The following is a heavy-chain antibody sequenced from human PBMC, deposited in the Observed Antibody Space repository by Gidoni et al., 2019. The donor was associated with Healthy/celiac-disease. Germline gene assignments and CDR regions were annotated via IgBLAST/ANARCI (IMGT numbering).Heavy chain of an antibody. CDR1: GGSLSSYY. D-gene: IGHD6-19*01. J-gene: IGHJ5*02. Sequence: QVQLQESGPGLVKPSETLSLTCTVSGGSLSSYYWSWIRQPPGKGLEWIGYIYYSGSTNYNPSLKSRVTISVDTSKNQFSLKLSSVTAADTAVYYCARDRSSGWSNWFDPWGQGTLVTVSS. CDR3: ARDRSSGWSNWFDP. V-gene: IGHV4-59*01. CDR2: IYYSGST.